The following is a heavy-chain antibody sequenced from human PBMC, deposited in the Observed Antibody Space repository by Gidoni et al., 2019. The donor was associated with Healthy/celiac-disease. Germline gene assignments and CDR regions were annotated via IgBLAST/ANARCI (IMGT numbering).Heavy chain of an antibody. CDR2: ISYDGSNK. J-gene: IGHJ3*02. V-gene: IGHV3-30-3*01. D-gene: IGHD2-2*01. Sequence: QVQLVESGGGVVQHGRSLRLSCAASGFHFSSYAMHLVRQAPGKGLEWVAVISYDGSNKYYADSVKGRFTISRDNSKNTLYLQMNSLRAEDTAVYYCARGCSSTSCPGAFDIWGQGTMVTVSS. CDR3: ARGCSSTSCPGAFDI. CDR1: GFHFSSYA.